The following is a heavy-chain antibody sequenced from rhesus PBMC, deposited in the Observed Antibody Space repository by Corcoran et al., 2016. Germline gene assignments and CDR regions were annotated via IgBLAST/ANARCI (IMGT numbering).Heavy chain of an antibody. J-gene: IGHJ4*01. CDR3: ARHRYFDY. V-gene: IGHV3-115*02. Sequence: EVQLAESGGGLVQPGGSLRRSCAASGFTFSGFEMHWFCQAPGKGLESVSVIGCDSSYTHYADSVKGRFTIARDNAKNSLSLQMNSLRAEDTAVYYCARHRYFDYWGQGVLVTVSS. CDR2: IGCDSSYT. CDR1: GFTFSGFE.